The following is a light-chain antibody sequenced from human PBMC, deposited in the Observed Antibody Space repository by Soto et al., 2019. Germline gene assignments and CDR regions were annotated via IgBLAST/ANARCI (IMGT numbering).Light chain of an antibody. J-gene: IGKJ4*01. CDR1: QSLSNTY. CDR3: HQDFDLPLT. Sequence: PGDRATLSSRASQSLSNTYISWYQQKPGQAPRLLIYGASTRATGIPARFSGSGSGTDFTLTISSLQPEDFALYYCHQDFDLPLTFGGGTKVEIK. V-gene: IGKV3D-7*01. CDR2: GAS.